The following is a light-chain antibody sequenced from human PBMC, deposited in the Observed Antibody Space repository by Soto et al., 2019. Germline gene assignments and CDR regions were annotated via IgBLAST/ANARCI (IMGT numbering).Light chain of an antibody. CDR3: SSYTSSSTPYV. CDR1: SSDVGGYNY. Sequence: QSALTQPASVSGSPGQSTTISCTGTSSDVGGYNYVSWYQQHPGKAPKLMIYEVSNRPSGVSNRFSGSKSGNTASLTISGLQAEEEADYYCSSYTSSSTPYVFGTGTKVTVL. V-gene: IGLV2-14*01. J-gene: IGLJ1*01. CDR2: EVS.